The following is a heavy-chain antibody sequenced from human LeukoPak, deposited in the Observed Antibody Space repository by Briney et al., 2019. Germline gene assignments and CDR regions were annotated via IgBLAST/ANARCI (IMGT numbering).Heavy chain of an antibody. CDR3: ARDFLTGYFDY. J-gene: IGHJ4*02. CDR2: ISSSGSAK. V-gene: IGHV3-48*02. D-gene: IGHD3-9*01. CDR1: GFTFSTYN. Sequence: PGGSLRLSCAASGFTFSTYNMNWVRQAPGKGLEWVSYISSSGSAKYYADSVKGRFTISRDNVNNSLFLQMNSLSDEDTAVYYCARDFLTGYFDYWGQGTLVTVSS.